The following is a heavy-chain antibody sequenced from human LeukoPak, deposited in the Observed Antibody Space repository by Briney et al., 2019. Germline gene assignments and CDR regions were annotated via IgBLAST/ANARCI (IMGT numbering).Heavy chain of an antibody. D-gene: IGHD3-10*01. J-gene: IGHJ4*02. Sequence: SVKVSCKASGGTFSSYAISWVRQAPGQGLEWRGGIIPIFGTANYAQKFQGRVTVTTDESKRTAYMELSSLRSEDTAVYYCAREIPMVRGARAGFDYWGQGTLGTVSS. CDR3: AREIPMVRGARAGFDY. V-gene: IGHV1-69*05. CDR2: IIPIFGTA. CDR1: GGTFSSYA.